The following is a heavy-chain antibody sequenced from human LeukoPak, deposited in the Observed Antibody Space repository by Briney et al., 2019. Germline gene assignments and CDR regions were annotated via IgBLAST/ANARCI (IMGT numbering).Heavy chain of an antibody. CDR3: ARGVIAAAGIVAHYFDY. CDR1: GYTFTSYY. CDR2: INPNGGST. V-gene: IGHV1-46*01. J-gene: IGHJ4*02. Sequence: ASVKVSCKASGYTFTSYYMHWVRQAPGQGLEWMGIINPNGGSTSYAQKFQGRVTITADESTSTAYMELSSLRSEDTAVYYCARGVIAAAGIVAHYFDYWGQGTLVTVSS. D-gene: IGHD6-13*01.